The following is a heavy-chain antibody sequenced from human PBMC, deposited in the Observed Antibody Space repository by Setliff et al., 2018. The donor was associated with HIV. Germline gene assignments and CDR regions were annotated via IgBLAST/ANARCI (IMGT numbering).Heavy chain of an antibody. CDR3: AREIGDYYDSSGYYPPTDYYYGMDV. J-gene: IGHJ6*02. V-gene: IGHV4-4*07. D-gene: IGHD3-22*01. CDR2: IYSSGRT. Sequence: SETLSLTCTVSGGSISNYYWSWIRQPAEKGLEWIGRIYSSGRTNYNPSLKSRVTMSLDTSKNQFSLKLSSVTAADTAVYYCAREIGDYYDSSGYYPPTDYYYGMDVWGQGTTVTVSS. CDR1: GGSISNYY.